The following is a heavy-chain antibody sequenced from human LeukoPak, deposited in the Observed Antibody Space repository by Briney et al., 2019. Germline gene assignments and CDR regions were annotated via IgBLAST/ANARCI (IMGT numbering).Heavy chain of an antibody. D-gene: IGHD6-19*01. Sequence: SETLSLTCPVSGGSISSYYWSWIRQPAGKGLEWIGRIYTSGSTNYNPSLKSRVTMSVDTSKNQFSLKLSSVTAADTAVYYCATVGAGWFTINYWGQGTLVTVSS. CDR1: GGSISSYY. V-gene: IGHV4-4*07. CDR2: IYTSGST. CDR3: ATVGAGWFTINY. J-gene: IGHJ4*02.